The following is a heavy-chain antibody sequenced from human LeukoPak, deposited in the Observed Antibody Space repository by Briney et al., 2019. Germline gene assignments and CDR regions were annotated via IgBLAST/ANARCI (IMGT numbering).Heavy chain of an antibody. V-gene: IGHV1-2*02. CDR2: ITPKSGDT. CDR3: ARVRIADERAWAY. D-gene: IGHD2/OR15-2a*01. Sequence: ASVKASCKASGYTFIYFYIHWVRQAPGQGLECVGWITPKSGDTYSPQRFQGRVTMPRDASISTAYMELSSLRSDDTAVYFCARVRIADERAWAYRGQGTLVTVSS. CDR1: GYTFIYFY. J-gene: IGHJ4*02.